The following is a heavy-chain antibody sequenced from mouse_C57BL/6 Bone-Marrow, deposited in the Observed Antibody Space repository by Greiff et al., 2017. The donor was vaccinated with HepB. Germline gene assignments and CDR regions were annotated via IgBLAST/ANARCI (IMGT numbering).Heavy chain of an antibody. V-gene: IGHV1-19*01. CDR3: ARGLLNPPWFAY. CDR2: INPYNGGT. Sequence: EVQGVESGPVLVKPGASVKMSCKASGYTFTDYYMNWVKQSHGKSLEWIGVINPYNGGTSYNQKFKGKATLTVDKSSSTAYMELNSLTSEDSAIYYCARGLLNPPWFAYWGQGTLVTVSA. CDR1: GYTFTDYY. J-gene: IGHJ3*01. D-gene: IGHD2-3*01.